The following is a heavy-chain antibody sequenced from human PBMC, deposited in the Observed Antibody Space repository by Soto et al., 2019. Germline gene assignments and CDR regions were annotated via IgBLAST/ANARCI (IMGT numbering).Heavy chain of an antibody. CDR1: GDTFTGYY. J-gene: IGHJ3*02. Sequence: ASVKVSCKACGDTFTGYYMHWVRQAPGQGLEWMGWISAYNGNTNYAQKLQGRVTMTTDTSTSTAYMELRSLRSDDTAVYYCARDVRWATIHDAFDIWGQGTMVTVSS. V-gene: IGHV1-18*04. CDR2: ISAYNGNT. CDR3: ARDVRWATIHDAFDI. D-gene: IGHD5-12*01.